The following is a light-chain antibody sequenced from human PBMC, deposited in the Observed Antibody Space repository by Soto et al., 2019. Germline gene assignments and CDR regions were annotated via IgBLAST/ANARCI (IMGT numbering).Light chain of an antibody. J-gene: IGKJ5*01. Sequence: DIQMTQSPSSLSASVGDRVTITFQASQDIINYLNWYQQKPGKAPKLLIYAASSLQSGVPSRFSGSGSGTDFTLTISSLQPEDFATYYCQQSYSTPITFGQGTRLEIK. CDR1: QDIINY. CDR2: AAS. CDR3: QQSYSTPIT. V-gene: IGKV1-39*01.